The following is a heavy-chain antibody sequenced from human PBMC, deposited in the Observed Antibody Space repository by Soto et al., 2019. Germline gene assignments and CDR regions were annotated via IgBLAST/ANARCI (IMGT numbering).Heavy chain of an antibody. CDR1: GYTFTSHY. CDR2: IDPSGGAT. Sequence: QVQLVQSGAEVKKPGASVMVSCRASGYTFTSHYMHWVRQAPGQGREWMGMIDPSGGATTYAQKFQGRVTITRDTSTTTVYMELSSLRPEDTAVYSCSRGLWQWLFAYWGQGTRVTVSS. V-gene: IGHV1-46*03. D-gene: IGHD6-19*01. J-gene: IGHJ4*02. CDR3: SRGLWQWLFAY.